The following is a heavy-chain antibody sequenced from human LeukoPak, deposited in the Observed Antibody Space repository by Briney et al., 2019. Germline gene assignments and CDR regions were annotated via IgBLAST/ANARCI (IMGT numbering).Heavy chain of an antibody. CDR3: AKATFGGVIPHFDY. V-gene: IGHV3-23*01. CDR2: ISGSGGST. J-gene: IGHJ4*02. CDR1: GFTFSSYA. D-gene: IGHD3-16*02. Sequence: GGSLRLSCAASGFTFSSYAMSWVRQAPGKGLEWVSAISGSGGSTYYADSVKGRFTISRDNSKNTLYLQMNSLGAEDTAVYYCAKATFGGVIPHFDYWGQGTLVTVSS.